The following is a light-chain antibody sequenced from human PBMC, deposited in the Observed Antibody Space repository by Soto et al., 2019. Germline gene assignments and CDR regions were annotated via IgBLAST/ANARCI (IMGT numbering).Light chain of an antibody. CDR2: GES. J-gene: IGKJ1*01. CDR1: QSVSSSY. CDR3: QQYGNSRWT. Sequence: EVVLTQSPGTLSLFPGERATLSCRASQSVSSSYLAWYQQKPGQAPRLLIFGESSRATGIPDRFSGSGSGTDFILTISRLEPEDFAVYYCQQYGNSRWTFGQGTKVEIK. V-gene: IGKV3-20*01.